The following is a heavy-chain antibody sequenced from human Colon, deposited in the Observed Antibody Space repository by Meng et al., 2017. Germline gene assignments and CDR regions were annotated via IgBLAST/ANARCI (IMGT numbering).Heavy chain of an antibody. J-gene: IGHJ4*02. D-gene: IGHD1-7*01. CDR3: GRDQGRELINH. Sequence: RQESGPGLVKPSGTLSLTCAVSGVSITSSNWWSWVRQAPGKGLEWIGEVYHRGDTNYNPSLKSRVDISVDKSKNQFYLSLFSVTAADTAVYYCGRDQGRELINHWGQGTLVTVSS. V-gene: IGHV4-4*02. CDR2: VYHRGDT. CDR1: GVSITSSNW.